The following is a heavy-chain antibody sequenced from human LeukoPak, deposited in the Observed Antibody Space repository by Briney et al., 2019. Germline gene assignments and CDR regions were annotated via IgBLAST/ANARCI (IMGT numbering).Heavy chain of an antibody. CDR2: IYYTGST. D-gene: IGHD4-17*01. CDR1: GGSISSGGYY. V-gene: IGHV4-31*03. Sequence: SETLSLTCTVSGGSISSGGYYWNWIRQHPGKGLEWIGYIYYTGSTYYNPSLKSRVPISVDTSKNQFSLKLSSVTAADTAVYYCARSGVWLRGTTAFDYWGQGTLVTVSS. CDR3: ARSGVWLRGTTAFDY. J-gene: IGHJ4*02.